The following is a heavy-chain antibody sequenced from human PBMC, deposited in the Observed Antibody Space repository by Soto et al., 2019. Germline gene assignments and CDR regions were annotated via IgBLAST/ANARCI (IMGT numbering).Heavy chain of an antibody. J-gene: IGHJ4*02. CDR1: GFTFSSYW. CDR2: IKQDGSEK. CDR3: ARDTAGEVAGTIGAADFDY. Sequence: GGSLRLSCAASGFTFSSYWMSWVRQAPGKGLEWVANIKQDGSEKYYVDSVKGRFTISRDNAKNSLYLQMNSLRAEDTAVYYCARDTAGEVAGTIGAADFDYWGQGTLVTVSS. D-gene: IGHD6-19*01. V-gene: IGHV3-7*03.